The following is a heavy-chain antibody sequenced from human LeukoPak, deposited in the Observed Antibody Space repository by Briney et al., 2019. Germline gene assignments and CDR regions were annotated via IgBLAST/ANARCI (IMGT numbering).Heavy chain of an antibody. V-gene: IGHV3-53*01. CDR2: IYSGGST. D-gene: IGHD6-19*01. CDR1: GFTVSSNY. Sequence: GGSLRLSCAASGFTVSSNYMSWVRQAPGKGLEWVSVIYSGGSTYYADSVKGRFTISRDNSKDTLYLQMNSLRAEDTAVYYCARGIAGSSGWDYYYYYYYGMDVWGQGTTVTVSS. J-gene: IGHJ6*02. CDR3: ARGIAGSSGWDYYYYYYYGMDV.